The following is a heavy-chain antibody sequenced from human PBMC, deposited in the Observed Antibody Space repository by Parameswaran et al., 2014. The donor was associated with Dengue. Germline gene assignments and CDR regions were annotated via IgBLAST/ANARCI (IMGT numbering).Heavy chain of an antibody. CDR3: TTGLYQPDIVVVPAAKVDY. D-gene: IGHD2-2*01. J-gene: IGHJ4*02. V-gene: IGHV3-49*02. Sequence: VRQMPGKGLEWVGFIRSKAYGGTTEYAASVKGRFTISRDDSKSIAYLQMNSLKTEDTAVYYCTTGLYQPDIVVVPAAKVDYWGQGTLVTVSS. CDR2: IRSKAYGGTT.